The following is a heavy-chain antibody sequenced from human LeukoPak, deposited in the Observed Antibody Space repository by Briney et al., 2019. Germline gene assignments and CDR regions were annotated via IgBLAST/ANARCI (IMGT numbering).Heavy chain of an antibody. D-gene: IGHD2-2*01. CDR3: ARDPFERSPAAERFDY. J-gene: IGHJ4*02. V-gene: IGHV4-59*12. CDR1: GGSISSYY. CDR2: IYYSGST. Sequence: SETLSLTCTVSGGSISSYYWSWIRQPPGKGLEWIGYIYYSGSTNYNPSLKSRVTISVDTPKNQFSLKLSSVTAADTAVYYCARDPFERSPAAERFDYWGQGTLVTVSS.